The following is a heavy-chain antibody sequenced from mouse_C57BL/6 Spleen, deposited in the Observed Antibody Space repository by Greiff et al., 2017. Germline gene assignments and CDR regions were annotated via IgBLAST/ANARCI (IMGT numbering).Heavy chain of an antibody. Sequence: EVQLQQSGPELVKPGASVKISCKASGYTFTDYYMNWVKQSHGKSLEWIGEINPNNGGTSYNQKFKGKATLTVDKSSSTAYMELRSLTSDDSSVYYCAGERGGYCVYFDYWGQGTTLTVSS. CDR2: INPNNGGT. D-gene: IGHD2-3*01. CDR3: AGERGGYCVYFDY. CDR1: GYTFTDYY. J-gene: IGHJ2*01. V-gene: IGHV1-26*01.